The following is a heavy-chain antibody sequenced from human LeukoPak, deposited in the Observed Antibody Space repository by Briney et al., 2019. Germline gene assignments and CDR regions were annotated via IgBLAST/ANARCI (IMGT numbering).Heavy chain of an antibody. V-gene: IGHV1-18*01. CDR3: ARDLDYGEFVY. J-gene: IGHJ4*02. Sequence: ASVTLSLTASVSAFTSYGISWVREAPGQGLEWVGWISAYHANTNYAQKLQGRVTMTTDTSKSTACMERRSLRSDDSAVYYCARDLDYGEFVYWGQGAQVTVS. D-gene: IGHD4-17*01. CDR1: VSAFTSYG. CDR2: ISAYHANT.